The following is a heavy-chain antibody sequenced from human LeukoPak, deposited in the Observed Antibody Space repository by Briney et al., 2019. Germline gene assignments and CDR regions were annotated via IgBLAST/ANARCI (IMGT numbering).Heavy chain of an antibody. J-gene: IGHJ3*02. D-gene: IGHD2-21*02. CDR3: VRSVTVSTTGAI. V-gene: IGHV3-72*01. Sequence: PGGSLRLSCATSGCTFSDHSMDWVRQAPGKGLEWVGRTRSKPYSYTTQYAASVKGRFPISRDDSKNSLYLQMNSLKPEDTAVYYCVRSVTVSTTGAIWGQGTMVTVSS. CDR2: TRSKPYSYTT. CDR1: GCTFSDHS.